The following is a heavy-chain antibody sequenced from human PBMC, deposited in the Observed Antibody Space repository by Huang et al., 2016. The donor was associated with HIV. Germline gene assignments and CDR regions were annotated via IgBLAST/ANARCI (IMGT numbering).Heavy chain of an antibody. CDR2: IYYSGST. D-gene: IGHD3-10*01. CDR3: ARLPGSITMIRGVITDPY. V-gene: IGHV4-39*02. J-gene: IGHJ4*02. CDR1: GGSIRRDNYY. Sequence: QLQLQESGPGLVKPSETLSLTCTVSGGSIRRDNYYWGWIRQPPGKGLEWIESIYYSGSTDYNPALKRRGTITGDTSKNHFSLRMRSVTAADTAVYYCARLPGSITMIRGVITDPYWGQGTLVTVSS.